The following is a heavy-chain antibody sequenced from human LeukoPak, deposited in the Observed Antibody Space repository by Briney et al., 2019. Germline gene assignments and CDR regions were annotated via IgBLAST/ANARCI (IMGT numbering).Heavy chain of an antibody. D-gene: IGHD3-22*01. J-gene: IGHJ4*02. Sequence: SQTLSLTCAVSGDSVSSNSAAWNCIRQSPSRGLEWLGRTYYRSKWYNDYAVSVKSRVTINPDTSKNQFSLQLNSVTPEDTAVYYCARGQYYYESSAYYYFDYWGQGTLVTVSS. V-gene: IGHV6-1*01. CDR2: TYYRSKWYN. CDR3: ARGQYYYESSAYYYFDY. CDR1: GDSVSSNSAA.